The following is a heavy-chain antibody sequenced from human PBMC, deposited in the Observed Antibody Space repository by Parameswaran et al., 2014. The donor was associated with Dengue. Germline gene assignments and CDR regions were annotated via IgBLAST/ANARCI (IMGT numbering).Heavy chain of an antibody. CDR3: ARGRRPHYDSSGYYRY. V-gene: IGHV4-34*01. Sequence: RWIRQPPGKGLEWIGEINHSGSTNYNPSLKSRVTISVDTSKNQFSLKLSSVTAADTAVYYCARGRRPHYDSSGYYRYWGQGTLVTVSS. CDR2: INHSGST. D-gene: IGHD3-22*01. J-gene: IGHJ4*02.